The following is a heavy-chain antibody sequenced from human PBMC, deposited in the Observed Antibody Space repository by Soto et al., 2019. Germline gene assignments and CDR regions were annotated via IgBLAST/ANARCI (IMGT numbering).Heavy chain of an antibody. CDR1: GFTVNSNY. Sequence: GGSLRLSCAASGFTVNSNYLTWDRQAPGKGLKWVSVLYPDGRAYYADSVKGRFTISTDNSKNSVYLQMNTLRAEHTAVYYCARGLGREYRDNRGNFHFDYWGQGPLVTVSS. J-gene: IGHJ4*02. CDR3: ARGLGREYRDNRGNFHFDY. V-gene: IGHV3-53*01. CDR2: LYPDGRA. D-gene: IGHD1-20*01.